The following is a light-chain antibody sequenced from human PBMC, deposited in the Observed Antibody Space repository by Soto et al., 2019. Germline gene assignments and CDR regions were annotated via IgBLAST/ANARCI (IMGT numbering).Light chain of an antibody. J-gene: IGKJ4*01. CDR1: QSVSSSY. V-gene: IGKV3-20*01. Sequence: EIVLTQSPGTLSLSPGERATLSCRASQSVSSSYLAWYQQKPGQAPRLLIYGASSRATGIPDRFSGSGSGKYFPPLSSRPAPEDVVVYYWRQDGSSPPLTFGGGTKVEIK. CDR2: GAS. CDR3: RQDGSSPPLT.